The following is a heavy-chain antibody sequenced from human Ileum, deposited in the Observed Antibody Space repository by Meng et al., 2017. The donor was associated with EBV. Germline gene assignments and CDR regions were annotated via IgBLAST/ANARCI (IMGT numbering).Heavy chain of an antibody. CDR3: ASGRDYAWHS. J-gene: IGHJ4*02. D-gene: IGHD4-17*01. CDR2: IYHSGST. V-gene: IGHV4-4*02. Sequence: VRLQESGPGLVKPSGTLSRSCAVSGDSISSNNWWSWVRQPPGKGLEWIGEIYHSGSTNYNPSFKSRVTMSVDKSKNQISLNLSSVTAADTAVYYCASGRDYAWHSWGRGTLVTVSS. CDR1: GDSISSNNW.